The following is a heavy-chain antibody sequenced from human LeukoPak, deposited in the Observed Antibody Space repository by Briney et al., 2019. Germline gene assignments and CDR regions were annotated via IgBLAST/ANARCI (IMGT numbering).Heavy chain of an antibody. D-gene: IGHD3-10*01. V-gene: IGHV4-59*12. J-gene: IGHJ4*02. Sequence: PSETLSLTCTVSGGSISNYYWSWIRQPPGKGLEWIGYIYYSGSTYYNPSLKTRVTISVDMSKNHFSLKVSSVTAADTAVYYCARRSGSYSLWGQGTLVTVSS. CDR3: ARRSGSYSL. CDR2: IYYSGST. CDR1: GGSISNYY.